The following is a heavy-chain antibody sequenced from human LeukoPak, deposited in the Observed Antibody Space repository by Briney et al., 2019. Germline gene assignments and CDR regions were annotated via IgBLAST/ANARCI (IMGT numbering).Heavy chain of an antibody. CDR3: ARRRYYDFWSGLKVTTFDI. D-gene: IGHD3-3*01. J-gene: IGHJ3*02. CDR1: GGSFSGYY. Sequence: SETLSLTCAVYGGSFSGYYWSWIRQPPGKGLEWIGEINHSGSTNYNPPLKSRVTISVDTSKNQFSLKLSSVTAADTAVYYCARRRYYDFWSGLKVTTFDIWGQGTMVTVSS. CDR2: INHSGST. V-gene: IGHV4-34*01.